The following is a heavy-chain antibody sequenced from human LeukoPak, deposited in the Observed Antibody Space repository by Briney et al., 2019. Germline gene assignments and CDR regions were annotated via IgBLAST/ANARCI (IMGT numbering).Heavy chain of an antibody. D-gene: IGHD4-17*01. CDR3: AKMGNPATVTADY. CDR1: GGSMRSYY. V-gene: IGHV4-59*08. Sequence: SETLSLTCAVSGGSMRSYYWSWIRQPPGKGLEWIGYIYYSGSTIYNPSLKSRVTISLDTSKNQFSLKMNSVTAADTAVYFCAKMGNPATVTADYWGQGTLVTVSS. CDR2: IYYSGST. J-gene: IGHJ4*02.